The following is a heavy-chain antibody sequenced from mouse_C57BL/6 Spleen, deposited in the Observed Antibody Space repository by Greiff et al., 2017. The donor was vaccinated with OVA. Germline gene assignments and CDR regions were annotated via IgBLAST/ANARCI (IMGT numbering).Heavy chain of an antibody. Sequence: VQLQQPGAELVRPGSSVKLSCKASGYTFTSYWMHWVKQRPIQGLEWIGNIDPSDSETHYNQKFKDKATLTVDKSSSTAYMQLSSLTSEDSAVYYCARFDGNYAWFAYWGQGTLVTVSA. CDR2: IDPSDSET. CDR1: GYTFTSYW. J-gene: IGHJ3*01. V-gene: IGHV1-52*01. CDR3: ARFDGNYAWFAY. D-gene: IGHD2-1*01.